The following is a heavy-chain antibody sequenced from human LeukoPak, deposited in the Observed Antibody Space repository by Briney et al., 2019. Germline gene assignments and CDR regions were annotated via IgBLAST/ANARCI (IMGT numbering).Heavy chain of an antibody. D-gene: IGHD3-22*01. J-gene: IGHJ4*02. CDR3: AKDIGPLTHRYDRSGFSGAFEY. CDR1: GFTFSSYE. CDR2: ISSSGSTI. V-gene: IGHV3-48*03. Sequence: GGSLRLSCAASGFTFSSYEMHWVRQAPGKGLEWVSYISSSGSTIYYADSVKGRFTISRDNAKKSLYLQMNSLRVGDTALYYCAKDIGPLTHRYDRSGFSGAFEYWGQGTLVAVSS.